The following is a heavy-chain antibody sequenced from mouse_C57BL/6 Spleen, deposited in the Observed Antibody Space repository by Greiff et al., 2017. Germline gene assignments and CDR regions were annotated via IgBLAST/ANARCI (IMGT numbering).Heavy chain of an antibody. CDR3: ARSGTYFDY. CDR2: ISDGGSYT. V-gene: IGHV5-4*01. Sequence: DVQLVESGGGLVKPGGSLKLSCAASGFTFSSYAMSWVRQTPEKRLEWVATISDGGSYTYYPDNVKGRFTISRDNAKNNLYLQMSHLKSEDTAMYYCARSGTYFDYWGQGTTLTVSS. J-gene: IGHJ2*01. CDR1: GFTFSSYA. D-gene: IGHD4-1*01.